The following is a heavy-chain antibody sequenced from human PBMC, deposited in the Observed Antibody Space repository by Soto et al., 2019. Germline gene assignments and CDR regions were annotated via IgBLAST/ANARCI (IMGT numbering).Heavy chain of an antibody. V-gene: IGHV1-46*01. CDR3: ARDLSLQGVVSPIDY. CDR2: INPNGGST. J-gene: IGHJ4*02. Sequence: ASVKVSCKASAYNFINYYIHWVKRAPGQGLEWMGIINPNGGSTTYAQKFQGRVTMTRDTSTSTVYMDLSSLTSDDTAIYYCARDLSLQGVVSPIDYWGQGTQVTVSS. CDR1: AYNFINYY. D-gene: IGHD2-8*01.